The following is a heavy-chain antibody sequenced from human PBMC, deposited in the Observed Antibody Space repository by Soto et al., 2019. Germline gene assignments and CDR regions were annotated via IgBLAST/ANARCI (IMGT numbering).Heavy chain of an antibody. CDR1: GYIFPNYW. V-gene: IGHV5-51*01. D-gene: IGHD4-17*01. J-gene: IGHJ6*02. CDR2: IYPGDSDT. Sequence: GESLKIPCKGSGYIFPNYWIGWVRQMPGKGLEWMGIIYPGDSDTRYSPSFQGQVTISVDKSVSTAYLQWSSLKASDTAMYYCARNPYGDYDAMYVWGQGTTVTVSS. CDR3: ARNPYGDYDAMYV.